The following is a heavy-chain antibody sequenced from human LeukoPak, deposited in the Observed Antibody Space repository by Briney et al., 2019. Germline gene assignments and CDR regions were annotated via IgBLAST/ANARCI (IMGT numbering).Heavy chain of an antibody. CDR2: IYYSGST. J-gene: IGHJ4*02. Sequence: SETLSLTCTVSGDSINSAAYYWSWIRQHPGKGLEWIGYIYYSGSTSYNPSLQSRVTISIDTPKNQFSLKLSSVTAADTAVYYCARDNDFWSGYYSFDFWGRGTLVTVSS. CDR1: GDSINSAAYY. D-gene: IGHD3-3*01. V-gene: IGHV4-31*03. CDR3: ARDNDFWSGYYSFDF.